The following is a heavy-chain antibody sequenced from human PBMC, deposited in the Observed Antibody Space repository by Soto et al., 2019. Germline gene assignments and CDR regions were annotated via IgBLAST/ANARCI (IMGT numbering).Heavy chain of an antibody. J-gene: IGHJ4*02. CDR3: ARGGTTSLDY. V-gene: IGHV1-2*02. D-gene: IGHD1-1*01. CDR1: GYTFTDFY. Sequence: ASVKDSCKTSGYTFTDFYMHWVRQAPGQGLEWMGWINPNSGGPISAQKFQGRVTMTRDTSISTAYLELSRLRSDDTAVYYCARGGTTSLDYWGQGTQVTVSS. CDR2: INPNSGGP.